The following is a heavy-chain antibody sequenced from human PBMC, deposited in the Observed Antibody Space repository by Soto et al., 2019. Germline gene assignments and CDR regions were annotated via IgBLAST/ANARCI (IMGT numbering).Heavy chain of an antibody. CDR1: GGSINTFY. CDR2: IFSSGST. V-gene: IGHV4-4*07. J-gene: IGHJ4*02. D-gene: IGHD5-12*01. CDR3: ARDGSYSAYNFAHGIQLWSFAF. Sequence: SETLSLTCTVSGGSINTFYWSWVRQPAGKGLEWIGRIFSSGSTSFNPSLERRVAMSVDTSKNHFSLNLSSVTAADMAVYYCARDGSYSAYNFAHGIQLWSFAFWGQGALVTVSS.